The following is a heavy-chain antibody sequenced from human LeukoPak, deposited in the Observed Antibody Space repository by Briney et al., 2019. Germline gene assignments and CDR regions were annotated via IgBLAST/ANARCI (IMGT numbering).Heavy chain of an antibody. CDR3: ARAREWDHHFDP. CDR1: GYTFTGYY. V-gene: IGHV1-2*02. J-gene: IGHJ5*02. CDR2: INPNSGGT. D-gene: IGHD1-26*01. Sequence: GASVKVSCKASGYTFTGYYMHWLRQAPGQGLEWMGWINPNSGGTNYAQKFQGRVTMTRDTSISTAYMELSRLRSDDTAVYYCARAREWDHHFDPWGQGTLVAVSS.